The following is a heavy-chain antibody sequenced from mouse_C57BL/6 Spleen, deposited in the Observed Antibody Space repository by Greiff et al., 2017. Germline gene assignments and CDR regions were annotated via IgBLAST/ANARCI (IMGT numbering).Heavy chain of an antibody. CDR2: IRSNSSNYAT. J-gene: IGHJ1*03. D-gene: IGHD4-1*01. CDR3: VRARTGTAPGYFDV. V-gene: IGHV10-3*01. CDR1: GFTFNTYA. Sequence: EVQGVESGGGLVQPKGSLKLSCAASGFTFNTYAMHWVRQAPGKGLEWVARIRSNSSNYATYYADSVKDRFTISRDDSQSMLYLQMNNLKTEDTAMYYCVRARTGTAPGYFDVWGTGTTVTVSS.